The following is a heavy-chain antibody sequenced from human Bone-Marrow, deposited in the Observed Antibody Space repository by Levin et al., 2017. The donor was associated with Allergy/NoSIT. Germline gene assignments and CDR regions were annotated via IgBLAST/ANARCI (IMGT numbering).Heavy chain of an antibody. CDR1: GGSFSGYY. CDR3: AAHVFIVATGDTFDI. V-gene: IGHV4-34*01. D-gene: IGHD5-12*01. J-gene: IGHJ3*02. Sequence: SETLSLTCAVYGGSFSGYYWSWIRQPPGKGLEWIGEINRSGSTNYNPSLKSRVTISVDTSKNQFSLKLGSVTAADTAVYYCAAHVFIVATGDTFDIWGQGTMVTVSS. CDR2: INRSGST.